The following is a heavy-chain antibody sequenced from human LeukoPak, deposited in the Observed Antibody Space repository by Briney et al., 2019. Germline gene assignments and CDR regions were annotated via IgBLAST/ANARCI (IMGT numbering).Heavy chain of an antibody. J-gene: IGHJ5*02. D-gene: IGHD3-3*01. CDR1: GYTFTSYY. V-gene: IGHV1-46*01. Sequence: ASVTVSFTASGYTFTSYYMHWVRQAPGQGLGWMGIINPSGGSTSYAQKFQGRVTMTRDMSTSTVYMELSSLRSEDTAVYYCARDSRVLRFSNWFDPWGQGTLVTVSS. CDR3: ARDSRVLRFSNWFDP. CDR2: INPSGGST.